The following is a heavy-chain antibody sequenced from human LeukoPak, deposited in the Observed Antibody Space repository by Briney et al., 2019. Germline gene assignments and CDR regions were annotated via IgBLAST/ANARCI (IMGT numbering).Heavy chain of an antibody. CDR3: ASRNDVYYYYYYMDV. V-gene: IGHV4-39*01. CDR1: GGSISSSSYY. D-gene: IGHD1-1*01. CDR2: INYSGST. Sequence: SETLSLTCTVSGGSISSSSYYWGWIRQPPGKGLEWIGSINYSGSTYYNPSLKSRVTISVDTSKNQFSLKLSSVTAADTAVYYCASRNDVYYYYYYMDVWGKGTTVTVSS. J-gene: IGHJ6*03.